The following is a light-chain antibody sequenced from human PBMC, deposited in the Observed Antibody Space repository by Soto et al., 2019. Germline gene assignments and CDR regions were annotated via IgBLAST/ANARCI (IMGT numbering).Light chain of an antibody. J-gene: IGKJ5*01. CDR3: QQYSNLIT. V-gene: IGKV1-33*01. CDR2: DAS. CDR1: QDVSNY. Sequence: IRITHSPTPLFSALGDRVPIPFQASQDVSNYLNWYQQKLGKAPKLLIYDASSLETGVPSRFSGSGSGTYFSFTISSLQPEDFATYYCQQYSNLITFGQGTRLEIK.